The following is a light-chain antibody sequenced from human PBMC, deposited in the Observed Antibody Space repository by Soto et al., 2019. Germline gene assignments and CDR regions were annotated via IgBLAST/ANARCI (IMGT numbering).Light chain of an antibody. CDR2: STN. J-gene: IGLJ7*01. CDR1: SGSVSTNYY. Sequence: QTVVTQEPSLSVSPGGTVTFTCGLSSGSVSTNYYPSWYQQTPSQSPRTLMYSTNTRSSGVPDRFSGSILGNKAALTITGAQADDESDYYCVLYMGSGINVFGGGTPLTVL. CDR3: VLYMGSGINV. V-gene: IGLV8-61*01.